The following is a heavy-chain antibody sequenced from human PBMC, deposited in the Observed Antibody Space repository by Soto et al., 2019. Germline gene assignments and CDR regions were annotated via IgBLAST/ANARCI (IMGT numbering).Heavy chain of an antibody. V-gene: IGHV1-2*04. Sequence: ASVKVSCKASGYTFTGYYMHWVRQAPGQGLEWMGWINPNSGGTNYAQKFQGWATMTRDTSISTAYMELSRLRSDDTAVYYCAGSHTTAGGSYFDYWGQGTLVTVSS. CDR3: AGSHTTAGGSYFDY. CDR1: GYTFTGYY. J-gene: IGHJ4*02. D-gene: IGHD1-26*01. CDR2: INPNSGGT.